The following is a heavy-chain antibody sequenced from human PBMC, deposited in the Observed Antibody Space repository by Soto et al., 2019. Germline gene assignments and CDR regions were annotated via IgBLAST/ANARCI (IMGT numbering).Heavy chain of an antibody. J-gene: IGHJ6*02. CDR1: GFTFSSYG. CDR2: ISYDGSNK. Sequence: QVQLVESGGGVVQPGRSLRLSCAASGFTFSSYGMHWVRQAPGKGLEWVAVISYDGSNKYYADSVKGRFTISRDNSKNTLYLQMNSLRAEDTAVYYCEKGKSPYYGDYYYYGIDVWGQGTTVTVSS. V-gene: IGHV3-30*18. CDR3: EKGKSPYYGDYYYYGIDV. D-gene: IGHD3-3*01.